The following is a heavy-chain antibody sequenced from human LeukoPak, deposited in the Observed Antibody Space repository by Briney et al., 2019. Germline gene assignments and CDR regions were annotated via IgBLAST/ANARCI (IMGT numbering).Heavy chain of an antibody. CDR2: IRYDGSDK. CDR1: GFTFSNYG. CDR3: AKGSGDRHYFDY. Sequence: GGSLRLSCAASGFTFSNYGMHWVRQAPGKGLEWVTFIRYDGSDKYYADSVKGRFTISRDNSKNALYLQMNSLRAEDTAVYYCAKGSGDRHYFDYWGQGTLVTVSS. J-gene: IGHJ4*02. V-gene: IGHV3-30*02. D-gene: IGHD4-17*01.